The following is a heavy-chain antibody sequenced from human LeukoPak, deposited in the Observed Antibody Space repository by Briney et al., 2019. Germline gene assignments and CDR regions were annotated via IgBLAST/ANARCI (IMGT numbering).Heavy chain of an antibody. CDR1: GGSISSYY. D-gene: IGHD5-12*01. V-gene: IGHV4-59*01. Sequence: SETLSLTCTVSGGSISSYYWSWIRQPPGKGLEWIGYIYYSGSTNYNPSLKSRVTIPVDTSKNQFSLKLSSVTAADTAVYYCARGANYYYYMDVWGKGTTVTVSS. CDR3: ARGANYYYYMDV. J-gene: IGHJ6*03. CDR2: IYYSGST.